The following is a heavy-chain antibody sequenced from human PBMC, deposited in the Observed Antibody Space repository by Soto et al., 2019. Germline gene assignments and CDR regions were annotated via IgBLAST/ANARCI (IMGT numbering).Heavy chain of an antibody. J-gene: IGHJ4*02. D-gene: IGHD3-22*01. V-gene: IGHV3-23*01. CDR3: AKVCSSGYWDY. CDR2: ISGSGGST. CDR1: GFTFSSYA. Sequence: EVQLLESGGGLVQPGGSLRLSCAASGFTFSSYAMSWVRQAPGKGLEWVSGISGSGGSTYYADSVKGRFTISRDNSKNTLYLQMNRLRDEDTAVYYCAKVCSSGYWDYWGQGTLVTVSS.